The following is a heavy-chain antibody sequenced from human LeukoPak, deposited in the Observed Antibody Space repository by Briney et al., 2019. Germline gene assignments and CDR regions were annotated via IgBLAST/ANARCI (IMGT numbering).Heavy chain of an antibody. J-gene: IGHJ4*02. Sequence: GGSLRLSCAASGFTFSSYAMNWVRQAPGKGLEWVSSISGSGGSQNYADFAKGRFTISRDNSKSTLYVRMKSLRPEDTAVYYCAKEWVVVVGNTTYFDHWGRGTLVTVSS. CDR2: ISGSGGSQ. D-gene: IGHD1-1*01. V-gene: IGHV3-23*01. CDR3: AKEWVVVVGNTTYFDH. CDR1: GFTFSSYA.